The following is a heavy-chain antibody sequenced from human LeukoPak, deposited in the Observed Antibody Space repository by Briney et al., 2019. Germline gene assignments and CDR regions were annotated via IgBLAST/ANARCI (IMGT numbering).Heavy chain of an antibody. CDR2: IYYSGST. CDR3: ARIIVGALDY. V-gene: IGHV4-39*01. J-gene: IGHJ4*02. Sequence: SETLSLTCTVSGGSISSSSYYWGWIRQPPGKGLEWIGSIYYSGSTYYNPSLKSRVTISVDTSKNQFSLKLSSVVAADTAVYYCARIIVGALDYWGQGTLVTVSS. CDR1: GGSISSSSYY. D-gene: IGHD1-26*01.